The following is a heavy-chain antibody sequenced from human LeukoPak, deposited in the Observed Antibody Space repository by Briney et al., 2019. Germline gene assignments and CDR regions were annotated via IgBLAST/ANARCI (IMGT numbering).Heavy chain of an antibody. CDR2: ISAYNGNT. CDR3: ARLGIAAWIPHYFDY. Sequence: ASVKVSCKASGYTFTSYGISWVRQAPGQGLEWMGWISAYNGNTNYAQKLQGRVTMTTDTSTSTAYMELRSLRSDDTAVYYCARLGIAAWIPHYFDYWGQGTPVTVSS. CDR1: GYTFTSYG. V-gene: IGHV1-18*01. J-gene: IGHJ4*02. D-gene: IGHD6-13*01.